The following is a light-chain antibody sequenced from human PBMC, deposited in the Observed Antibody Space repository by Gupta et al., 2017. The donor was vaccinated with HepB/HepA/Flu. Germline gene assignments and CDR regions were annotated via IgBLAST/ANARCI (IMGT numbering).Light chain of an antibody. CDR2: WAS. CDR1: QSVLYSSNNKNY. V-gene: IGKV4-1*01. CDR3: QQYYSTPLT. Sequence: DIVMPQSPDSLAVSLGERATINCKSSQSVLYSSNNKNYLAWYQQKPGQPPKLLIYWASTRESGFPDRFSGSGSGTDFTLTISSLQAEDVAVYYCQQYYSTPLTFGPGTKVDIK. J-gene: IGKJ3*01.